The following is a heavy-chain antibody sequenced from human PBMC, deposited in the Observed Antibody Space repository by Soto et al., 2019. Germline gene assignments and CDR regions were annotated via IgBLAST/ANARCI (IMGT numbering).Heavy chain of an antibody. CDR3: ARGRYCLTGRCFPNWFDS. CDR1: GDSISTVDYF. D-gene: IGHD2-15*01. Sequence: QVHLLESGPGLVKPSQTLSLTCSVSGDSISTVDYFWAWIRQPPGQALEYIGYIYKSTTTYYNPSFERRVAISFDTSKSQFSLNVTSVTAADTAVYFCARGRYCLTGRCFPNWFDSWGQGTLVTVSS. V-gene: IGHV4-30-4*01. CDR2: IYKSTTT. J-gene: IGHJ5*01.